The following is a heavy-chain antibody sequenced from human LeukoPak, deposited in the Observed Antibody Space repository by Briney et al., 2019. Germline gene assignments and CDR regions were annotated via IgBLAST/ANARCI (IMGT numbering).Heavy chain of an antibody. D-gene: IGHD5-12*01. Sequence: GGSLRPSCAAFGFHLSSYWMHWVRQAPGKGLVWVSRINSHGSSTSYADSVKGRFTISRDNAKNTLYLQMNSLRAEDTAVYYCARDSPRGYSPLYYYYYGMDVWGQGTTVTVSS. CDR2: INSHGSST. J-gene: IGHJ6*02. CDR3: ARDSPRGYSPLYYYYYGMDV. CDR1: GFHLSSYW. V-gene: IGHV3-74*01.